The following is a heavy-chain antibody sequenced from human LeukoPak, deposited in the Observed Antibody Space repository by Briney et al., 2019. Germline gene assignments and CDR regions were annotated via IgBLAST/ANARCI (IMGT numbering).Heavy chain of an antibody. CDR3: AREVATGTAMVSFDY. CDR1: GGSISSGGYY. Sequence: PSQTLSLTCTVSGGSISSGGYYWSWIRQHPGKGLEWIGYIYYSGSTYYNPSLKSRVTISVDTSKNQFSLKLSSVTAADTAVYYCAREVATGTAMVSFDYWGQGTLVTVSS. CDR2: IYYSGST. J-gene: IGHJ4*02. D-gene: IGHD5-18*01. V-gene: IGHV4-31*03.